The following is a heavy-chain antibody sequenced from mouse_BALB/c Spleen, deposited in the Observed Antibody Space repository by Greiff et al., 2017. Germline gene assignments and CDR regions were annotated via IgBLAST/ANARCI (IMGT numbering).Heavy chain of an antibody. CDR2: ISYSGST. V-gene: IGHV3-2*02. CDR3: ARGGYGSNFDV. D-gene: IGHD1-1*01. J-gene: IGHJ1*01. Sequence: VQLKESGPGLVKPSQSLSLTCTVTGYSITSDYAWNWIRQFPGNKLEWMGYISYSGSTSYNPSLKSRISITRDTSKNQFFLQLNSVTTEDTATYYCARGGYGSNFDVWGAGTTVTVSS. CDR1: GYSITSDYA.